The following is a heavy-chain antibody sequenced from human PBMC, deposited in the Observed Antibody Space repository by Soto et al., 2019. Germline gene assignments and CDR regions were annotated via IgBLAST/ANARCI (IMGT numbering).Heavy chain of an antibody. J-gene: IGHJ4*02. V-gene: IGHV2-5*02. CDR3: TRARGWFGDQKRTFDY. CDR2: IYWDDDK. D-gene: IGHD3-10*01. CDR1: GFSLSTSGVG. Sequence: QITLKESGPTLVKPTQTLTLTCTFSGFSLSTSGVGVGWIRQPPGKALEWLAVIYWDDDKRYSPSLKSRLTITKDTSKNQVVLTMTNMDPVDTATYYCTRARGWFGDQKRTFDYWGQGTLVTVSS.